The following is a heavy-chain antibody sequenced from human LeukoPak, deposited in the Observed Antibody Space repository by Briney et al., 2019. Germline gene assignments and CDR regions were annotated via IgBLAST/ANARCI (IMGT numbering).Heavy chain of an antibody. CDR1: GYTFTGYY. D-gene: IGHD2-8*01. CDR3: ARDGAGYCTNGVCSSGEGSPHT. Sequence: ASVKVSCKASGYTFTGYYMHWVRQAPGQGLEWMGRIIPILDIANYAQKFQGRVTITADKSTSTAYMELSSLRSEDTAVYYCARDGAGYCTNGVCSSGEGSPHTWGQGTLVTVSS. CDR2: IIPILDIA. J-gene: IGHJ5*02. V-gene: IGHV1-69*04.